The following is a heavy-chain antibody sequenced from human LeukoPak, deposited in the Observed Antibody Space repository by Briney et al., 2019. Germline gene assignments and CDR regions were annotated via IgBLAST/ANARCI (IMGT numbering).Heavy chain of an antibody. V-gene: IGHV3-21*05. J-gene: IGHJ6*02. D-gene: IGHD5-24*01. CDR1: GFTFSSYS. CDR3: ARDFWEMATIKNYYYGMDV. CDR2: ISSSSSSI. Sequence: GGSLRLSCAASGFTFSSYSMNWVRQAPGKGLEWVSYISSSSSSIYYADSVKGRFTISRDNAKNSLYLQMNSLRAEDTAVYYCARDFWEMATIKNYYYGMDVWGQGTTVTVSS.